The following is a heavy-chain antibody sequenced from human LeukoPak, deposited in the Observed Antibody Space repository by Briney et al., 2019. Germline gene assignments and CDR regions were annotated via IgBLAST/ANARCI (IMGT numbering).Heavy chain of an antibody. CDR3: ARDGPRIAALGEDFDY. CDR1: GYTFTSYY. Sequence: ASVKDSCKASGYTFTSYYMHWVRQAPGQGLEWRGIINPSGGSTSYAQKFQGRVTMTRDTSTSTVYMELSSLRSEDTAVYYCARDGPRIAALGEDFDYWGQGTLVTVSS. CDR2: INPSGGST. J-gene: IGHJ4*02. D-gene: IGHD6-6*01. V-gene: IGHV1-46*01.